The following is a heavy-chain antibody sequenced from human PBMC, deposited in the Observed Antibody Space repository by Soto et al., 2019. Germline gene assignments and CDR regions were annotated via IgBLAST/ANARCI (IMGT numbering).Heavy chain of an antibody. V-gene: IGHV1-2*04. CDR1: GYTFTGYY. CDR3: ARLITEAGADY. J-gene: IGHJ4*02. D-gene: IGHD6-13*01. Sequence: ASVKVSCKASGYTFTGYYMHWVRQAPGQGLEWMGWINPNSGGTNYAQKLQGWVTMTRDTSISTAYMELRSLRAEDTAVYYCARLITEAGADYWGQGTLVTVSS. CDR2: INPNSGGT.